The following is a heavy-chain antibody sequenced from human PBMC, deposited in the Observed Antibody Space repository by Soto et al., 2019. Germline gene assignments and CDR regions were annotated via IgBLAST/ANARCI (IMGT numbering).Heavy chain of an antibody. CDR1: GFAFSSYP. Sequence: EVQLLESGGALVQPGGSLRLSCAASGFAFSSYPMSWVRQAPGKGLEWVSGISGSGDGTYYADSVKGRFTISRDNSKNTLYLQMNSLRAEDTAVYYCVKRCDAGGCPDYWGQGTLLTVSS. D-gene: IGHD2-15*01. CDR2: ISGSGDGT. J-gene: IGHJ4*02. V-gene: IGHV3-23*01. CDR3: VKRCDAGGCPDY.